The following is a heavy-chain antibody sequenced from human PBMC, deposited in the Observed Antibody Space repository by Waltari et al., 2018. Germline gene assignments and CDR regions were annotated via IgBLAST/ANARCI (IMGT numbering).Heavy chain of an antibody. J-gene: IGHJ4*03. CDR1: GGSIRTTTTY. Sequence: QLQLQESGPGLVKPSETLSLTCAVSGGSIRTTTTYWGWIRQSPGKGLEWIGTISYSGTAYYNPSLESRVTISVDTSRNQFSLRLDSVTAADTAVYFCARTFGGSGRYNFDYWGQGMLVTVSS. CDR2: ISYSGTA. CDR3: ARTFGGSGRYNFDY. D-gene: IGHD3-10*01. V-gene: IGHV4-39*01.